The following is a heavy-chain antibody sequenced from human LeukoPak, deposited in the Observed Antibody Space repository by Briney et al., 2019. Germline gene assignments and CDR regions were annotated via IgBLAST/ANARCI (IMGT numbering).Heavy chain of an antibody. V-gene: IGHV3-53*01. D-gene: IGHD2-2*01. CDR3: ARDIVVVPAADPLNYYYCGMDV. CDR1: GLTFNNYA. J-gene: IGHJ6*02. Sequence: GGSLRLSCAVSGLTFNNYAMSWVRQAPGKGLEWVSVIYSGGSTYYADSVKGRFTISRDNSKNTLYLQMNSLRAEDTAVYYCARDIVVVPAADPLNYYYCGMDVWGQGTTVTVSS. CDR2: IYSGGST.